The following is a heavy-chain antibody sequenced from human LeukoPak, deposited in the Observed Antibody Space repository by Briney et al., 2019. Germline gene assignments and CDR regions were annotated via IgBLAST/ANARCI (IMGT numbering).Heavy chain of an antibody. CDR1: GYSFTGYY. CDR3: ARERGYCSSSTCYTSDAFDI. CDR2: INPNGGGT. D-gene: IGHD2-2*02. J-gene: IGHJ3*02. V-gene: IGHV1-2*02. Sequence: ASVKVSCKTSGYSFTGYYMHWVRQAPGHGLEWMGWINPNGGGTKFAQRSQGRVTMTRDTSISTAYMELSRLRSDDTAVYYCARERGYCSSSTCYTSDAFDIWGQGTLVTVSS.